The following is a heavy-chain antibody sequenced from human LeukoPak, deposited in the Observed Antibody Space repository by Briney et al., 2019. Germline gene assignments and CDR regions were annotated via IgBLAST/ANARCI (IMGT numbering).Heavy chain of an antibody. CDR3: ARNYGRSSRYFDY. J-gene: IGHJ4*02. Sequence: ASVKVSCKASGYTFTDYYVHWVQQAPGQGLQWMGWISPSTGGTNYAQKFQGRVTMTRDTSISTAYLELSRLASDDTALYYCARNYGRSSRYFDYWGQGTLVTVSS. D-gene: IGHD4-23*01. CDR1: GYTFTDYY. CDR2: ISPSTGGT. V-gene: IGHV1-2*02.